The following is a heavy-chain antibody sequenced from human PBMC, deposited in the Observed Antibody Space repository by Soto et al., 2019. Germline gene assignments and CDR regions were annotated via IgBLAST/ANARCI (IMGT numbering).Heavy chain of an antibody. V-gene: IGHV3-30-3*01. J-gene: IGHJ4*02. D-gene: IGHD4-17*01. CDR3: ARRPVTCYFDY. CDR2: ISYDGSNT. Sequence: GGSLRLSCAASGFTFSNYAMHWVRQAPGKGLEWVAVISYDGSNTYYADSVKGRLTISRDNSKSTLYLQMDSLRAEDTAVYYCARRPVTCYFDYWGQGTLVTVSS. CDR1: GFTFSNYA.